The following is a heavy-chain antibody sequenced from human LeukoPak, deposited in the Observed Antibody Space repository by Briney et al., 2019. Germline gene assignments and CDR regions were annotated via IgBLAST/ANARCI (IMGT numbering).Heavy chain of an antibody. CDR2: IYNDGST. CDR1: GFTVSHNY. CDR3: AELGITMIGGV. V-gene: IGHV3-53*01. Sequence: GGSLRLSCAASGFTVSHNYMSWVRQAPGKGLDWVSVIYNDGSTYLADSVKGRFTISRDNAKNSLYLQMNSLRAEDTAVYYCAELGITMIGGVWGKGTTVTISS. D-gene: IGHD3-10*02. J-gene: IGHJ6*04.